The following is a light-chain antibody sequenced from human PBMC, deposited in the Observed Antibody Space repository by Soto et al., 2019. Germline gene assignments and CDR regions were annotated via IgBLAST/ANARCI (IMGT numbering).Light chain of an antibody. J-gene: IGKJ3*01. CDR3: HQVGSSPLGN. V-gene: IGKV3-20*01. Sequence: EIVLTQSPGTLSLSPGERATLSCRASQTISSSFLAWYQQKPGQAPRLLIYRASRRAPGIPDMFSGSGSWTDFTLTISRLEPEDFAVYYCHQVGSSPLGNFGTGHKVEIK. CDR1: QTISSSF. CDR2: RAS.